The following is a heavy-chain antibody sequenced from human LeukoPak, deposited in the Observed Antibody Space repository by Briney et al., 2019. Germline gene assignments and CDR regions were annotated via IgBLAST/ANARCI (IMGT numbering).Heavy chain of an antibody. J-gene: IGHJ2*01. CDR1: GDSISSTSYY. Sequence: SKTLSLTCTVSGDSISSTSYYWGWIRQPPGKGLEWIGSIYYSGSTSYNSSLKSRVIISVDTSKNQFSLKLSSVTAADTAVYYCARVLTGYYRTYWYFDLWGRGTLVTVSS. CDR2: IYYSGST. D-gene: IGHD3-9*01. CDR3: ARVLTGYYRTYWYFDL. V-gene: IGHV4-39*07.